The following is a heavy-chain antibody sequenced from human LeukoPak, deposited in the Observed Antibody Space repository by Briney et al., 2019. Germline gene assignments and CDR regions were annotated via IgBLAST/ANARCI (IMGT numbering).Heavy chain of an antibody. CDR2: IHPKSGGT. Sequence: RASVKVSCKASGYTFTSYDINWVRQATGQGLEWMGWIHPKSGGTRYVQEFQDRVSMTRDTSISTLYMELNSLRSDDTAVYYCAREGIELDYYDAFDYWGQGALVTVSS. J-gene: IGHJ4*02. D-gene: IGHD3-3*01. CDR1: GYTFTSYD. CDR3: AREGIELDYYDAFDY. V-gene: IGHV1-2*02.